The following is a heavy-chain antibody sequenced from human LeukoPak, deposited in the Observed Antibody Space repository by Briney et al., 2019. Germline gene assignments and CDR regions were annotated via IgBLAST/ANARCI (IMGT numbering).Heavy chain of an antibody. CDR2: ISGSGDLT. D-gene: IGHD3-3*01. J-gene: IGHJ4*02. Sequence: GGSLRLSCAASGFTFSSYAMSWVRQAPGKGLEWVSAISGSGDLTYYADSVKGRFTISRDNSKNTLYLQMNSLRAEDTAVYYCARSLGDFWSGYYFDYWGQGTLVTVSS. CDR3: ARSLGDFWSGYYFDY. CDR1: GFTFSSYA. V-gene: IGHV3-23*01.